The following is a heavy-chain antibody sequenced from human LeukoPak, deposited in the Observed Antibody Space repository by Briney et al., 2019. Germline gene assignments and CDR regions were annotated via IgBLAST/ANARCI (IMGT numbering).Heavy chain of an antibody. CDR2: TNHSGST. D-gene: IGHD5-18*01. CDR1: GGSFSSYY. J-gene: IGHJ5*02. V-gene: IGHV4-34*01. CDR3: ARGTRGYSYGYAPSSYNWFDP. Sequence: PSETLPLTCAVYGGSFSSYYWSWIRQPPGKGLEWIGETNHSGSTNYNPSLKSRVTISVDTPKNQFSLKLSSVTAADTAVYYCARGTRGYSYGYAPSSYNWFDPWGQGTLVTVSS.